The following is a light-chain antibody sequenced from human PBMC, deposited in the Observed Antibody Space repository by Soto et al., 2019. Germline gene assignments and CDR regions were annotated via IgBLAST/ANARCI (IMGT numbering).Light chain of an antibody. CDR3: QQRSTWARIT. V-gene: IGKV3-11*01. CDR2: DAS. J-gene: IGKJ5*01. Sequence: EIVLTQSPAILSLSPGESATLSCRASQGVSTYLAWYQQKPGQAPRLLIYDASNRASGVPARFSGSGSGTDSTLPISRLGPEDFAVYFCQQRSTWARITFGQGTRLEFK. CDR1: QGVSTY.